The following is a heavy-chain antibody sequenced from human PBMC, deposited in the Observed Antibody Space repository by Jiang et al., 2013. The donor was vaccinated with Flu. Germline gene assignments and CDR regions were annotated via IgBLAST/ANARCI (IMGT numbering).Heavy chain of an antibody. D-gene: IGHD6-13*01. CDR1: GYTFTSYG. Sequence: SGYTFTSYGISWVRQAPGQGLEWMGWISAYNGNTNYAQKLQGRVTMTTDTSTSTAYMELRSLRSDDTAVYYCARDIAAAGTDDYWGQGTLVTVSS. CDR2: ISAYNGNT. V-gene: IGHV1-18*01. CDR3: ARDIAAAGTDDY. J-gene: IGHJ4*02.